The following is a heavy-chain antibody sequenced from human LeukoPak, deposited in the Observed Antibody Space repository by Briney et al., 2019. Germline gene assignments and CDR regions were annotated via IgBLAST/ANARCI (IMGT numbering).Heavy chain of an antibody. V-gene: IGHV3-33*01. Sequence: GGSLRLSCAASGFTFSSYGMHWVRQAPGKGLEWVAVIWYDGSNEYYADSVKGRFTISRDNSKNTLYLQMNSLRAEDTAVYYCARDHLASGSGSYTYYYYGMDVWGQGTTVTVSS. CDR1: GFTFSSYG. D-gene: IGHD3-10*01. CDR2: IWYDGSNE. J-gene: IGHJ6*02. CDR3: ARDHLASGSGSYTYYYYGMDV.